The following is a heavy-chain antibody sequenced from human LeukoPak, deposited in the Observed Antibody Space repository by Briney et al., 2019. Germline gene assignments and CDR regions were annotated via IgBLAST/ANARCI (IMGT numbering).Heavy chain of an antibody. J-gene: IGHJ4*02. CDR1: GFTFSSSA. Sequence: HPGGSLRLSCAASGFTFSSSAMSWVRQAPGKELEWVSAISNNGGYTYYADSVQGRFTISRDNSKSTLCLQMNSLRAEDTAVYYCAKQLGYCSDGSCYFPYWGQGTLVTVSS. D-gene: IGHD2-15*01. CDR3: AKQLGYCSDGSCYFPY. CDR2: ISNNGGYT. V-gene: IGHV3-23*01.